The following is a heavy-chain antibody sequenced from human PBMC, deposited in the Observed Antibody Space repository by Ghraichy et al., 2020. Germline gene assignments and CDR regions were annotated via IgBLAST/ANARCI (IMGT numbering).Heavy chain of an antibody. J-gene: IGHJ4*02. V-gene: IGHV6-1*01. CDR3: ARDNRIIMGYDF. Sequence: SQTLSLTCAISGDSVSSNSAAWIWVRQSPSRGLEWLGKTYYRSKWYNEYAVSVKSRITINPDTSKNQFSLELKSVPPEDTAVYYCARDNRIIMGYDFWGQGTLVTVSS. CDR1: GDSVSSNSAA. D-gene: IGHD1-14*01. CDR2: TYYRSKWYN.